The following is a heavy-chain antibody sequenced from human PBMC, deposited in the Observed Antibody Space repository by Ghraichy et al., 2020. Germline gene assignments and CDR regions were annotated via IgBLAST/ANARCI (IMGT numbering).Heavy chain of an antibody. CDR2: ISSSSSYI. V-gene: IGHV3-21*01. CDR3: ARVRHCTGGVCYPIDY. J-gene: IGHJ4*02. Sequence: GSLRLSCAASGFTFSSYSMNWVRQAPGKGLEWVSSISSSSSYIYYADSVKGRFTISRDNAKNSLYLQMNSLRAEDTAVYYCARVRHCTGGVCYPIDYWGQGTLVTVSS. CDR1: GFTFSSYS. D-gene: IGHD2-8*02.